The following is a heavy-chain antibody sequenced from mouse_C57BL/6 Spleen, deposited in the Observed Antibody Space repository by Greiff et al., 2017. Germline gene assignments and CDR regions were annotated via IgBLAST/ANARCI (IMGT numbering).Heavy chain of an antibody. J-gene: IGHJ2*01. D-gene: IGHD1-1*01. Sequence: VQLQQSGPELVKPGASVKISCKASGYAFSSSWMNWVKQRPGKGLEWIGRIYPGNGDTNYNGKFKGKATLTEDKYSSTAYMQRSSLSSEDSAVYFCSRPHYYGPYYFDYGGQGTTLTVSS. CDR3: SRPHYYGPYYFDY. CDR1: GYAFSSSW. V-gene: IGHV1-82*01. CDR2: IYPGNGDT.